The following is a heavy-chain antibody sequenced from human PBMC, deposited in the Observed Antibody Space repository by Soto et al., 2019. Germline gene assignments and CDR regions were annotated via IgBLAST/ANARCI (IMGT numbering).Heavy chain of an antibody. D-gene: IGHD3-10*01. Sequence: EVELLESGGGLVQPGGSLRLSCVASGFTFKNYDMRWIRQAPGKGLEWVSGMSGSGGVTYYADSVKGRFTISRDNSKKTLYLQMNSLRAEDTAIYYCAKNRQFRSYYESAGHYDNWGQGTLVTVSS. V-gene: IGHV3-23*01. J-gene: IGHJ4*02. CDR3: AKNRQFRSYYESAGHYDN. CDR1: GFTFKNYD. CDR2: MSGSGGVT.